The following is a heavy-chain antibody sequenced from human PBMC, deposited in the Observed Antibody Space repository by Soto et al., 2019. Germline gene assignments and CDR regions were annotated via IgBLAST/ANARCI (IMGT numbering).Heavy chain of an antibody. CDR1: GGTFSSYA. J-gene: IGHJ6*02. CDR3: ARDEEMATTLYYYYYGMDV. D-gene: IGHD5-12*01. Sequence: QVQLVQSGAEVKKPGSSVKVSCKASGGTFSSYAISWVRQAPGQGLEWMGGIIPIFGTANYAQKFQGRVTITADESTSTAYMELSSLRSEDTAVYYWARDEEMATTLYYYYYGMDVWGQGTTVTVSS. V-gene: IGHV1-69*01. CDR2: IIPIFGTA.